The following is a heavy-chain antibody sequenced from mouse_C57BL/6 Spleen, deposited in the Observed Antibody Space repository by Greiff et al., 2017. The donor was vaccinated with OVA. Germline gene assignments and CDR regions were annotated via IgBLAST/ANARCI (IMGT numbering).Heavy chain of an antibody. D-gene: IGHD1-1*01. CDR1: GFSLTSYG. CDR3: ARKVYGSSYEYFDV. J-gene: IGHJ1*03. V-gene: IGHV2-2*01. CDR2: IWSGGST. Sequence: QVQLKESGPGLVQPSQSLSITCTVSGFSLTSYGVHWVRQSPGKGLEWLGVIWSGGSTDYNAAFISRLSISKDNSKSQVFFKMNSLQADDTAIYYCARKVYGSSYEYFDVWGTGTTVTVSS.